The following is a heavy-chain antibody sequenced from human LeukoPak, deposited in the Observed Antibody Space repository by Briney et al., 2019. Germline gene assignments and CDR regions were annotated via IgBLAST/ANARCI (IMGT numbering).Heavy chain of an antibody. CDR3: ARSYCSGGSCYFAY. CDR2: IYTSGST. V-gene: IGHV4-4*07. CDR1: GGSISSYY. Sequence: SETLSLTCTVSGGSISSYYWSWIRQPAGKGLEWIGRIYTSGSTNYNPSLMSRVTMSVDTSKNQFSLKLSSVTAADTAVYYCARSYCSGGSCYFAYWGQGTLVTVSS. J-gene: IGHJ4*02. D-gene: IGHD2-15*01.